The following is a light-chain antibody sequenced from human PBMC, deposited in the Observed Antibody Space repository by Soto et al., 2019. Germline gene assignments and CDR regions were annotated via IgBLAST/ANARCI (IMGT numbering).Light chain of an antibody. CDR2: DAS. Sequence: EIVLTQSPDTLSLSPGERAPLXCRASQSVSGYLGWYQQKPGQAPRLLIYDASNRAYGVPARFRGSGSGTNFTLTIASLEPDDFAVYYCQQRSNWPYLTFGGGTKVDIK. V-gene: IGKV3-11*01. J-gene: IGKJ4*01. CDR3: QQRSNWPYLT. CDR1: QSVSGY.